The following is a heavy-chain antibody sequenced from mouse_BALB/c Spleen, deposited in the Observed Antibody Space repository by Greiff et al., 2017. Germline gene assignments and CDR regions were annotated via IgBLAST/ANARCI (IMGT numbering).Heavy chain of an antibody. J-gene: IGHJ2*01. CDR2: ISYDGSN. D-gene: IGHD2-4*01. CDR3: AREGGLGYFDY. V-gene: IGHV3-6*02. CDR1: GYSITSGYY. Sequence: EVKLMESGPGLVKPSQSLSLTCSVTGYSITSGYYWNWIRQFPGNKLEWMGYISYDGSNNYNPSLKNRISITRDTSKNQFFLKLNSVTTEDTATYYCAREGGLGYFDYWGQGTTLTVSS.